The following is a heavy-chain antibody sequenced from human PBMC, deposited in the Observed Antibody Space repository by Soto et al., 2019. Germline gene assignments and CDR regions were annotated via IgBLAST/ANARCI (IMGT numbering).Heavy chain of an antibody. CDR1: GFTFARSV. Sequence: GGSLRLSCAASGFTFARSVMHWVRQAPGKGLEWVAVISYDGDNKYYADSVKGRFTISRDNSENTLYLQMNSLRVEDTAVYYCARDRGPNEFWIGYPTGWFDPWGQGTLVTVSS. D-gene: IGHD3-3*01. CDR2: ISYDGDNK. V-gene: IGHV3-30-3*01. J-gene: IGHJ5*02. CDR3: ARDRGPNEFWIGYPTGWFDP.